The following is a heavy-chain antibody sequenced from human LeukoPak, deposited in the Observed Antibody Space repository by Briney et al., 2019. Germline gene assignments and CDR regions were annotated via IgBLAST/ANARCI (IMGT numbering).Heavy chain of an antibody. V-gene: IGHV3-73*01. CDR2: IRSKANSYAT. CDR1: GFTFSSYG. J-gene: IGHJ5*02. CDR3: TRHSGIFDP. Sequence: GGSLRLSCAASGFTFSSYGMSWVRQAPGKGLEWVGRIRSKANSYATAYAASVKGRFTISRDDSKNTAYLQMNSLKTEDTAVYYCTRHSGIFDPWGQGTLVTVSS. D-gene: IGHD1-1*01.